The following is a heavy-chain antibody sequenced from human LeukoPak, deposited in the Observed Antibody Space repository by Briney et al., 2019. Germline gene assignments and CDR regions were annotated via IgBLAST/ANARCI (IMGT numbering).Heavy chain of an antibody. Sequence: SETLSLTCAVYGGSFSGYYWSWIRQPPGKGLEWIGEINHSGSTNYNPSLKSRVTISVDTSKNQFSLKLSSVTAADTAVYYCAREAVVVPAAISGDYFDYWGQGTLVTVSS. CDR3: AREAVVVPAAISGDYFDY. CDR1: GGSFSGYY. CDR2: INHSGST. V-gene: IGHV4-34*01. J-gene: IGHJ4*02. D-gene: IGHD2-2*02.